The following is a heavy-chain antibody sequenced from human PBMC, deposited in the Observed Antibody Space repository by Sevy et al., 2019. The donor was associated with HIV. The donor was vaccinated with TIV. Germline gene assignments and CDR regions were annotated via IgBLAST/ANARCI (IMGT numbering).Heavy chain of an antibody. Sequence: ASVKVSCKASGGTFSSYAISWVRQAPGQGLEWMGRIIPIFGTANYEQKFQGRVTITADESTSTAYMELSSLRSEDTAVYYCASHSGYDDYYYYYMDVWGKGTTVTVSS. CDR3: ASHSGYDDYYYYYMDV. D-gene: IGHD5-12*01. J-gene: IGHJ6*03. V-gene: IGHV1-69*13. CDR1: GGTFSSYA. CDR2: IIPIFGTA.